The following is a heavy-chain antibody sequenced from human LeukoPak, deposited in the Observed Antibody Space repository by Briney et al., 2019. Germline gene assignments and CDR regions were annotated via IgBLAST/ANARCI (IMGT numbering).Heavy chain of an antibody. CDR3: ARCITMVRGVIRPPDY. CDR2: IYYGGST. D-gene: IGHD3-10*01. CDR1: GGSISSSSYY. Sequence: SETLSLTCAVSGGSISSSSYYWGWIRQPPGKGLEWIGSIYYGGSTFYNPSLKSRVTIPVDTSKNQFSLKLTSVTAADTAVYYCARCITMVRGVIRPPDYWGQGTPVTVSS. V-gene: IGHV4-39*01. J-gene: IGHJ4*02.